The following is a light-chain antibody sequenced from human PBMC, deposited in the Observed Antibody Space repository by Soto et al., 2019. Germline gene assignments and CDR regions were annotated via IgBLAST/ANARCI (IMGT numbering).Light chain of an antibody. J-gene: IGKJ2*01. CDR1: QTVSSY. CDR2: DAS. V-gene: IGKV3-11*01. Sequence: EIVLTQSPATLSVSPGERATLSCRASQTVSSYLGWYQQKPGQAPRLLIYDASNRATGIPARFSGSGSGTDFTLTISSLEPEDLAVYYCQQDNNWLSLGQGTKLEIK. CDR3: QQDNNWLS.